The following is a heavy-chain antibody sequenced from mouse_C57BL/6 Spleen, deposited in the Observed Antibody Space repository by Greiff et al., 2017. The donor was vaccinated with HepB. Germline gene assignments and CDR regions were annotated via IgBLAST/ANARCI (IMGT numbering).Heavy chain of an antibody. CDR1: GYAFTNYL. V-gene: IGHV1-54*01. Sequence: VQLQQSGAELVRPGTSVKVSCKASGYAFTNYLIEWVKQRPGQGLEWIGVINPGSGGTNYNEKFKGKATLTADKSSSTAYMQLSSLTSEDSAVYFCARSITTVVAAPYYFDYWGQGTTLTVSS. J-gene: IGHJ2*01. D-gene: IGHD1-1*01. CDR3: ARSITTVVAAPYYFDY. CDR2: INPGSGGT.